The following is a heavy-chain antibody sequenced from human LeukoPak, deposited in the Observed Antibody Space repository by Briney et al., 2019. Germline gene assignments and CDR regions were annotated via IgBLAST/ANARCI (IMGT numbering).Heavy chain of an antibody. J-gene: IGHJ4*02. V-gene: IGHV4-34*01. CDR1: GGSFSGYY. Sequence: SETLSLTCAVYGGSFSGYYWSWIRQPPGKGLEWIGEINHSGSTNYNPSLKSRVTISVDTSKNQFSLKLSSVTAADTAVYYCARGPSPTYRMVRGAPSTSRFDYWGQGTLVTVSS. CDR2: INHSGST. CDR3: ARGPSPTYRMVRGAPSTSRFDY. D-gene: IGHD3-10*01.